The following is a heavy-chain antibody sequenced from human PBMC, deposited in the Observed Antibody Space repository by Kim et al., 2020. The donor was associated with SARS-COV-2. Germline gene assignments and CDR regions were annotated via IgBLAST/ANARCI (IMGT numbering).Heavy chain of an antibody. CDR2: IYYGGST. CDR1: GGSISSSNYF. Sequence: SETLSLTCTVSGGSISSSNYFWGWIRQPPWNGLQWIGTIYYGGSTYYNPSLKSRVAISADTSNNQFSLKLSSVTAADTAVYYCAARTAVAGGWFDPWGQGTLVTVSS. D-gene: IGHD2-15*01. V-gene: IGHV4-39*01. CDR3: AARTAVAGGWFDP. J-gene: IGHJ5*02.